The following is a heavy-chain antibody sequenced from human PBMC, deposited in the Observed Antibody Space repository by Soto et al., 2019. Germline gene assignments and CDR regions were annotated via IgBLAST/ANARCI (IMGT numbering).Heavy chain of an antibody. Sequence: GGSLRLSCAASGFTFSSYAMSWVRQAPGKGLEWVSAISGSGGSTYYADSVKGRFTISRDNSKSTLYLQMNSLRAEDTAVYYCAKDRAPTSYGSGSYYAGFSFDYWGQGTLVTVSS. D-gene: IGHD3-10*01. CDR2: ISGSGGST. J-gene: IGHJ4*02. CDR1: GFTFSSYA. CDR3: AKDRAPTSYGSGSYYAGFSFDY. V-gene: IGHV3-23*01.